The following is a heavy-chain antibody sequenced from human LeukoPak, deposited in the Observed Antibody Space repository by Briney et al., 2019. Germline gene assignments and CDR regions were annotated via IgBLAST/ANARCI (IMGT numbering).Heavy chain of an antibody. Sequence: PSETLSLTCTVSGGSIGTYYWSWIRQPPGKGLEWIGYVYYSGSTHYHPSLKSRVTISVDTSKNQFSLTLSSVTAADTAVYYCARNGYCSGSYGYGYYYYMDVWGTGTTVSVSS. CDR1: GGSIGTYY. CDR3: ARNGYCSGSYGYGYYYYMDV. D-gene: IGHD2-15*01. J-gene: IGHJ6*03. CDR2: VYYSGST. V-gene: IGHV4-59*01.